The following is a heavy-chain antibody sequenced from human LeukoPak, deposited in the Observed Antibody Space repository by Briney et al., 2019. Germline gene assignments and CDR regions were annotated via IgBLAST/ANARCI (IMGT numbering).Heavy chain of an antibody. J-gene: IGHJ4*02. D-gene: IGHD3-10*01. CDR1: GFTFSSYS. Sequence: GGSLRLSCAASGFTFSSYSMNWVRQAPGKGLEWVSYISSSSSTIYYADSVKGRFTISRDNSKNTLYLQMNSLRAEDTAVYYCAKDFGGHAYWGQGTLVTVSS. CDR3: AKDFGGHAY. CDR2: ISSSSSTI. V-gene: IGHV3-48*01.